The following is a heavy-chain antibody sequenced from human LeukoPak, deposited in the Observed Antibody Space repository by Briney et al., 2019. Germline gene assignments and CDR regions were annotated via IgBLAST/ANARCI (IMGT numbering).Heavy chain of an antibody. D-gene: IGHD6-13*01. Sequence: GGSLRLSCVASGFTFSRYGMHWVRHAPGKGMEWLAVIWYDGSNKYYADSVKGRFTISRDNSKNTLYLQMNSLRGEDTAVYYCARGSSTWYSDWLDPWGQGTLVTVSS. CDR1: GFTFSRYG. CDR2: IWYDGSNK. CDR3: ARGSSTWYSDWLDP. J-gene: IGHJ5*02. V-gene: IGHV3-33*01.